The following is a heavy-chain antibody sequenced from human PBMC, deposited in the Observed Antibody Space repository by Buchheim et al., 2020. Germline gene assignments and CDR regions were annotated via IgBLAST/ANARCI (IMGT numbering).Heavy chain of an antibody. D-gene: IGHD2-2*02. V-gene: IGHV3-74*01. CDR2: ISSDGSGI. J-gene: IGHJ1*01. CDR3: ARDGGYWSGTNYYSVGFFQH. Sequence: EVQLLESGGGLVQPGGSLRLSCAASGFTFSSYAMSWVRQAPGKGLEWVSRISSDGSGITYADSVKGRFTISRDNAKNTLYLQMNSLRAEDTAVYYCARDGGYWSGTNYYSVGFFQHWGQGTL. CDR1: GFTFSSYA.